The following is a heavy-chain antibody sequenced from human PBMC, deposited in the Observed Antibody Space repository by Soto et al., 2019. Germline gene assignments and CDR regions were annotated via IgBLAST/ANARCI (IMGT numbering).Heavy chain of an antibody. Sequence: QVQLVESGGGVVQPGRSLRLSCAASGFTFSNYPMHRVRQAPGKGLEGVVVISYDGSNKYYADSVKGRFTISRDNSXXTXXLQMNSLRTEDTAVYYCARALRAYCGGDCADAFDIWGQGTMVTVSS. J-gene: IGHJ3*02. CDR2: ISYDGSNK. V-gene: IGHV3-30-3*01. D-gene: IGHD2-21*02. CDR3: ARALRAYCGGDCADAFDI. CDR1: GFTFSNYP.